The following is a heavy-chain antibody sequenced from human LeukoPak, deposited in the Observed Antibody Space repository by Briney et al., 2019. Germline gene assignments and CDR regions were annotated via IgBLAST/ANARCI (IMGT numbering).Heavy chain of an antibody. CDR1: GGSISNYF. CDR2: IYHSGST. V-gene: IGHV4-59*12. D-gene: IGHD3-22*01. CDR3: ARSDSSGYNGWFDP. J-gene: IGHJ5*02. Sequence: SETLSLTCTVSGGSISNYFWSWIRQPAGKGLAWMGYIYHSGSTYYNPSLNSQVTISVGRSMNEFFLTLSSVTDADTAMYCCARSDSSGYNGWFDPWGQGTLVTVSS.